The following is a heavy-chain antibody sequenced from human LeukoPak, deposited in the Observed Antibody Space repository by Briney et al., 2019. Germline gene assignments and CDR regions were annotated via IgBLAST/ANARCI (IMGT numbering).Heavy chain of an antibody. J-gene: IGHJ4*02. CDR2: IWYDGSNK. V-gene: IGHV3-33*06. CDR1: GFTFSSYG. Sequence: GRSLRLSCAASGFTFSSYGMHWVRQAPGKGLEWGAVIWYDGSNKYYADSVKGRFTISRDNSKNTLYLQMNSLRAEDTAVYYCAKDAAFGLETATIGWYFDYWGQGTLVTVSS. D-gene: IGHD5-24*01. CDR3: AKDAAFGLETATIGWYFDY.